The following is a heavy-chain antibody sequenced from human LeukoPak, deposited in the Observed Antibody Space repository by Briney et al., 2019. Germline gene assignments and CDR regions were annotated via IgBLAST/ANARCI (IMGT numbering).Heavy chain of an antibody. CDR3: ARGSRLGVVERDAFDI. CDR2: ISYDGGRK. V-gene: IGHV3-30*04. Sequence: GALRLSCVASGFSFSGYAIHWVRQAPGKGLEWVALISYDGGRKDYADSVKGRFTIDRDNSKNTVYLQMNSLRAEDTAVYFCARGSRLGVVERDAFDIWGQGPMVTVSS. D-gene: IGHD3-3*01. J-gene: IGHJ3*02. CDR1: GFSFSGYA.